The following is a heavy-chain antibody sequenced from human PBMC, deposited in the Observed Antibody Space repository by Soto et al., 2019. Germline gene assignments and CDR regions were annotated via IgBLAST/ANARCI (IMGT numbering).Heavy chain of an antibody. V-gene: IGHV4-59*01. CDR2: VYYSGST. J-gene: IGHJ4*02. D-gene: IGHD1-26*01. Sequence: SETLSLTCTVSGGSIRSYNWSWFRQPPGKRLEWFGYVYYSGSTNYNPPLKSRVTMSVDTSKNQFSLKMKSVTAADTAVYYCARSDSGSFSFDYWGQGTLVTVSS. CDR1: GGSIRSYN. CDR3: ARSDSGSFSFDY.